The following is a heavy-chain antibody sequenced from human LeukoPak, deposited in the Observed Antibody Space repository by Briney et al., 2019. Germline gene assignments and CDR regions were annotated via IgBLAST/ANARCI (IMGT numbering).Heavy chain of an antibody. CDR2: ISYDGSNK. J-gene: IGHJ5*02. Sequence: GGSLRLSCAASGFTFSNYAIHWVRQAPGKGLEGVEVISYDGSNKYYADSVKGRFTIYRDNTKNTLYLQMNSLRAEDTAVYYCARDISMVRVNWFDPWGQGTLVTVSS. D-gene: IGHD3-10*01. CDR1: GFTFSNYA. V-gene: IGHV3-30*04. CDR3: ARDISMVRVNWFDP.